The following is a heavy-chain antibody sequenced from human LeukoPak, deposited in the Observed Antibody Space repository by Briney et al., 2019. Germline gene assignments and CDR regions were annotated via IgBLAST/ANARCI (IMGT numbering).Heavy chain of an antibody. D-gene: IGHD3-22*01. Sequence: VTSVKVSCKASGYTFTGYYMHWVRQAPGQGLEWIGWINPNSGGTNYAQKFQGRFTMTRDTSISTAYMELSRLRSDDTAVYYCARALGGPYYYDSSGSSNDAFDIWGQGTMVTVSS. J-gene: IGHJ3*02. CDR2: INPNSGGT. CDR3: ARALGGPYYYDSSGSSNDAFDI. CDR1: GYTFTGYY. V-gene: IGHV1-2*02.